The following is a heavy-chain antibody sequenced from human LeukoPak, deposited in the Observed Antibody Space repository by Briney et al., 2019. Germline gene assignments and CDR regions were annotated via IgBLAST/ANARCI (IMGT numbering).Heavy chain of an antibody. J-gene: IGHJ6*03. CDR3: ARTHGYYYYFLDV. CDR1: GFTFSDHH. V-gene: IGHV3-11*01. Sequence: PGGSLRLSCAASGFTFSDHHMTWIRQAPGQGLEWISYISGDGETIYFTDSAKGRFSVSRDNAKSSLYLQMDRLRVDDTAVYYCARTHGYYYYFLDVWGKGSTVIVS. CDR2: ISGDGETI.